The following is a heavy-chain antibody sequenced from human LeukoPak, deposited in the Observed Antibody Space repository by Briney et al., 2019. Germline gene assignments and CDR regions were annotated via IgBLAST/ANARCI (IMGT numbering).Heavy chain of an antibody. CDR1: GFPFSSSA. D-gene: IGHD5-24*01. V-gene: IGHV3-30-3*01. Sequence: GRSLRLSCAASGFPFSSSAMPWVRQAPGKGPEWVAVISNDGGTTYYADSVKGRFIISRDNSKNTLYLQMNSLRAEDTAVYYCALTRGMATISAALGYWGQGTLVTVSS. CDR2: ISNDGGTT. CDR3: ALTRGMATISAALGY. J-gene: IGHJ4*02.